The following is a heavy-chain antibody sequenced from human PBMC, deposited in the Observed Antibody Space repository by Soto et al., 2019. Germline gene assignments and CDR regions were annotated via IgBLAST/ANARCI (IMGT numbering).Heavy chain of an antibody. Sequence: SETLSLTCTVSGGSISSYYWSWIRQPPGKGLEWIGYIYYSGSTNYNPSLKSRVTISVDTSKNQFSLKLSSVTAADTAVYYCARLGTFYYYYMDVWGKGSTVTVSS. V-gene: IGHV4-59*08. CDR2: IYYSGST. CDR1: GGSISSYY. D-gene: IGHD1-26*01. CDR3: ARLGTFYYYYMDV. J-gene: IGHJ6*03.